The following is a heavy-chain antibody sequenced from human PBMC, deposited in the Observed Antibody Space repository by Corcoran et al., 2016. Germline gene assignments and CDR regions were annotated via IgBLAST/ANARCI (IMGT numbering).Heavy chain of an antibody. CDR2: ISNDGRDK. D-gene: IGHD1-26*01. CDR3: AKDRDLGAAKWHFDY. Sequence: QVQLVESGGGVVQPGRSLRLSCAASGFTFSSYAMHWVRQAPGKGLEWMAVISNDGRDKNHADSVKGRFTISRENSKNTVYLQMKSLRIEDTAMYYCAKDRDLGAAKWHFDYWGQGTLVTVSS. J-gene: IGHJ4*02. V-gene: IGHV3-30-3*01. CDR1: GFTFSSYA.